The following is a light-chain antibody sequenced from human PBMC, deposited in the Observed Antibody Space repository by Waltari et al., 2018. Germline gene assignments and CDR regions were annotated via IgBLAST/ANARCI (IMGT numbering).Light chain of an antibody. CDR1: ERLTSYF. CDR3: QHYDTSPAWT. Sequence: EIVLTQSTGTLSLSRGERATLPCRASERLTSYFLAWYQQRPGQAPKLLIYGASSRATGVPDRFTGSWSGTDFILTISRLEPEDFAVYYCQHYDTSPAWTFGQGTKLQIK. CDR2: GAS. J-gene: IGKJ2*02. V-gene: IGKV3-20*01.